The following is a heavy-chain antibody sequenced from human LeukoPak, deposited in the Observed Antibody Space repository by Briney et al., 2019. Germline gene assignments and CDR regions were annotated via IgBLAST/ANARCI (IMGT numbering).Heavy chain of an antibody. V-gene: IGHV3-23*01. CDR3: AKDQVHSIAVAVFDY. Sequence: YADSVKGRFTISRDNPKNTLYLQMNSLRAEDTAVYYCAKDQVHSIAVAVFDYWGQGTLVTVSS. J-gene: IGHJ4*02. D-gene: IGHD6-19*01.